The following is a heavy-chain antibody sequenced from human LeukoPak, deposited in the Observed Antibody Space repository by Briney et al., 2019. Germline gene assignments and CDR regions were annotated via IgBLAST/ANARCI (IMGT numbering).Heavy chain of an antibody. CDR3: AREHYGDYVSYFDY. CDR2: ISAYNGNT. V-gene: IGHV1-18*01. D-gene: IGHD4-17*01. J-gene: IGHJ4*02. Sequence: ASVKVPCKASGYTFTSYGISWVRQAPGQGLEWMGWISAYNGNTNYAQKLQGRVTMTTDTSTSTAYMELRSLRSDDTAVYYCAREHYGDYVSYFDYWGQGTLVTVSS. CDR1: GYTFTSYG.